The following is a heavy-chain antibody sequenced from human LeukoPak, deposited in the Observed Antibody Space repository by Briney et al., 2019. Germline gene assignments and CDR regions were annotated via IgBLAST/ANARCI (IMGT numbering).Heavy chain of an antibody. V-gene: IGHV1-18*01. CDR3: ARALPIVGATTGGAWFDP. CDR2: ISAYNGNT. CDR1: GYTFTSYG. D-gene: IGHD1-26*01. J-gene: IGHJ5*02. Sequence: ASVKVSCKASGYTFTSYGISWVRQAPGQGLEWMGWISAYNGNTNYAQKLQGRVTMTTDTSTSTAYMELRSLRSDDTAVYYCARALPIVGATTGGAWFDPWGQGTLVTVSS.